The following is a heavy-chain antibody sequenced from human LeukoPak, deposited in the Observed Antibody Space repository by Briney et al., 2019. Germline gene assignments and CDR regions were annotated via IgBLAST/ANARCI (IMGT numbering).Heavy chain of an antibody. Sequence: SETLSLTCTVSGYSISSGYYWSWIRQPAGKGLEWIGRIYTSGSTNYNPSLKSRVTMSVDTSKNQFSLKLSSVTAADTAVYYCARDGIAAAGTVRFDPWGQGTLVTVSS. V-gene: IGHV4-4*07. CDR2: IYTSGST. J-gene: IGHJ5*02. D-gene: IGHD6-13*01. CDR1: GYSISSGYY. CDR3: ARDGIAAAGTVRFDP.